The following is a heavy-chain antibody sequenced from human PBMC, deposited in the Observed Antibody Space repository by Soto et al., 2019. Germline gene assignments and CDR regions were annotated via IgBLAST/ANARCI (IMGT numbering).Heavy chain of an antibody. V-gene: IGHV4-31*03. CDR3: ANDPRFNSCGGDCYQTYYFDY. CDR1: GGSISSGNYY. CDR2: IYYSGST. J-gene: IGHJ4*02. Sequence: SETLSLTCTVSGGSISSGNYYWSWIRQHPGKGLEWIGYIYYSGSTYYNPSLKSRVTISLDTSKNQFSLKLSSVTAADTAVYYCANDPRFNSCGGDCYQTYYFDYWGQGTLVTVSS. D-gene: IGHD2-21*02.